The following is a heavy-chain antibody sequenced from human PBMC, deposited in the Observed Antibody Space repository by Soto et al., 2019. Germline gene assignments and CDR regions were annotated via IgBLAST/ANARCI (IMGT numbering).Heavy chain of an antibody. Sequence: QVQLVQSGAEVQKPGSSVKVSCKAPGGTFSSYAISWVRQAPGQGLEWMGGIIPIFGTAKYAQKFQGRVTITADESTSTGYMELSSLRSVDTAVYYCARFQGGSSSLDIYYYYYYGMDVWGQGTTVTVSS. V-gene: IGHV1-69*01. CDR3: ARFQGGSSSLDIYYYYYYGMDV. CDR2: IIPIFGTA. J-gene: IGHJ6*02. D-gene: IGHD2-15*01. CDR1: GGTFSSYA.